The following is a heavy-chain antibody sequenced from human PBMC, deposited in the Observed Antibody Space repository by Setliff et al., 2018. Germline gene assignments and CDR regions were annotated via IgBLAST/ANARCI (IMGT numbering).Heavy chain of an antibody. CDR2: IYHSGKT. CDR1: GYSISSGYF. CDR3: ARLLAGTGGFFYYGVDA. D-gene: IGHD6-19*01. Sequence: SETLSLTCAASGYSISSGYFWGWIRQPPGKGLEWIGSIYHSGKTYYNPSLKSRVTLSVDTSKNQFSLKLSSVTAADTAVYYCARLLAGTGGFFYYGVDAWGQGTTVTVSS. J-gene: IGHJ6*02. V-gene: IGHV4-38-2*01.